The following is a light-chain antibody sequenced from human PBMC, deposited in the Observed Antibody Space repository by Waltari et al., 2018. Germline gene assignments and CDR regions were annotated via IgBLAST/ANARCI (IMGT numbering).Light chain of an antibody. CDR1: SGSIGSNH. Sequence: NFMLTQPHSVSESPGKTVTITCTRSSGSIGSNHVQWYQQRPGSSPNIVIYEDKHRPSGVPDRFSGSIDSSSNSASLTISGLMTDDEADYYCQSYDPTNRDVIFGGGTKLTVL. CDR3: QSYDPTNRDVI. J-gene: IGLJ2*01. V-gene: IGLV6-57*01. CDR2: EDK.